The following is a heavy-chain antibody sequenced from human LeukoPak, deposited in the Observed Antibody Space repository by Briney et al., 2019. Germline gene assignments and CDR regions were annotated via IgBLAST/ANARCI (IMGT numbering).Heavy chain of an antibody. CDR1: GYTFTGYY. J-gene: IGHJ4*02. D-gene: IGHD3-3*01. CDR3: ARDAGFWSGYGY. CDR2: INPNSGGT. Sequence: ASVKVSCKASGYTFTGYYMHWVRQAPGQGLEWMGRINPNSGGTNYAQKFQGRVTMTRDTSISTAYRELSRLRSDDTAVYYCARDAGFWSGYGYWGQGTLVTVSS. V-gene: IGHV1-2*06.